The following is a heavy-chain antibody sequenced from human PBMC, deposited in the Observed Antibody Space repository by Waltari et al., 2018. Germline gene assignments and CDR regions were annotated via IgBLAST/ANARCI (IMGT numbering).Heavy chain of an antibody. Sequence: EVQLVQSGAEVKKPGATVKISCKASGYTFTDYYMHWVQQAPGKGLEWMGRVDPEDGETIYAEKFDDRVTITRNTSRSTDYMELSSLRSEDTAVYYCARGGEQLVGSWFDPWGQGTLVIVSS. CDR3: ARGGEQLVGSWFDP. D-gene: IGHD6-6*01. V-gene: IGHV1-69-2*01. CDR1: GYTFTDYY. J-gene: IGHJ5*02. CDR2: VDPEDGET.